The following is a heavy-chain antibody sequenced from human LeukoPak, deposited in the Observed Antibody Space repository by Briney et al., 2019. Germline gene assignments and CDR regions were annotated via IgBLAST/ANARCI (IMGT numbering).Heavy chain of an antibody. CDR1: GFTFSSYA. J-gene: IGHJ6*02. D-gene: IGHD6-13*01. CDR2: ISYDGSNK. CDR3: ARESDSSSWRSYYYGMDV. Sequence: GGSLRLSCAASGFTFSSYAMHWVRQAPGKGLEWVAVISYDGSNKYYADSVKGRFTISRDNSKNTLYLQMDSLRAEDTAVYCCARESDSSSWRSYYYGMDVWGQGTTVTVSS. V-gene: IGHV3-30-3*01.